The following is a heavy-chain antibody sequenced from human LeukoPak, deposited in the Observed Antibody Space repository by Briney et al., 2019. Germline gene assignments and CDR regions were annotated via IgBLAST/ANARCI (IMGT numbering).Heavy chain of an antibody. CDR1: GFTFDDYA. CDR2: ISWGSDQI. CDR3: VKDFGIVTGVPTLCDS. J-gene: IGHJ4*02. D-gene: IGHD3-9*01. Sequence: PGRSLRLSCIASGFTFDDYAMHWVRQAPGKGLEWVSGISWGSDQIDYAASVKGRFTISRDNAKDSLYLQMASVRAEDTAFYYCVKDFGIVTGVPTLCDSGGPGPLVTVSS. V-gene: IGHV3-9*01.